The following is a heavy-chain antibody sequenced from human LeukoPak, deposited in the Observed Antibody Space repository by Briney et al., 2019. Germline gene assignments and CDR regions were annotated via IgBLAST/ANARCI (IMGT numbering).Heavy chain of an antibody. Sequence: GASVKVSCKASGYTFTSYYMHWVRQAPGQGLEWMGIINPSGGSTSYAQKFQGRVTMTRDTSTSTVYMELSSLRSEDTAVYYCARSRSDYYGSGSTSSGFDYWGQGTLVTVSS. CDR1: GYTFTSYY. V-gene: IGHV1-46*01. CDR3: ARSRSDYYGSGSTSSGFDY. CDR2: INPSGGST. D-gene: IGHD3-10*01. J-gene: IGHJ4*02.